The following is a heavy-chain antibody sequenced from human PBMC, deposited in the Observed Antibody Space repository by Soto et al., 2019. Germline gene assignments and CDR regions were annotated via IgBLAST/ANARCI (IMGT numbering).Heavy chain of an antibody. Sequence: SETLSLTCNVSGASISDYYWSWIRQPPGKGLEWIGYIYTSGNTNYNPSLKRRVTISVDTSKNQFSLKLRSVTAADTAVYYCASHVGSGYSDYWGKGTLVTVSS. D-gene: IGHD1-26*01. CDR3: ASHVGSGYSDY. CDR1: GASISDYY. J-gene: IGHJ4*02. V-gene: IGHV4-59*13. CDR2: IYTSGNT.